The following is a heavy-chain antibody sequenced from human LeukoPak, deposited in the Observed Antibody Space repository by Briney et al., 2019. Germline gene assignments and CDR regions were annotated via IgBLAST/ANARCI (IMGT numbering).Heavy chain of an antibody. Sequence: PSETLSLTCTVSGYSISSGYYWGWIRQPPGKRLEWIGSIFHSGTTYYNPSLKSRLTISVDTSKDQFSLRLTSVTAADTAVYYCARLMGDLQSTDYWGQGALVTVSS. CDR3: ARLMGDLQSTDY. CDR1: GYSISSGYY. CDR2: IFHSGTT. J-gene: IGHJ4*02. D-gene: IGHD5-24*01. V-gene: IGHV4-38-2*02.